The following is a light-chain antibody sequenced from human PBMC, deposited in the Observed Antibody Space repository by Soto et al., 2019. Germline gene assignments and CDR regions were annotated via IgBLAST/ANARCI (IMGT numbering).Light chain of an antibody. CDR2: DVN. CDR1: SSDVGCYNY. Sequence: QSALTQPASVSGSPGQSITISCTGTSSDVGCYNYVSWYHQHPDKAPKLIIYDVNIRPSGVSNRFSASKSGNTASLTISGLQAEDEADYYCSSYTRSSTVVFGGGTKVTVL. J-gene: IGLJ2*01. V-gene: IGLV2-14*03. CDR3: SSYTRSSTVV.